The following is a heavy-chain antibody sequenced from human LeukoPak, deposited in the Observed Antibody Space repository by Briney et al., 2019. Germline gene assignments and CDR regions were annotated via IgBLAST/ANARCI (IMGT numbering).Heavy chain of an antibody. CDR1: GFTFISYW. CDR3: ASHRDGYNYVPDY. CDR2: INGYGSST. V-gene: IGHV3-74*01. D-gene: IGHD5-24*01. J-gene: IGHJ4*02. Sequence: QPGXXLRLSCAASGFTFISYWMHWVRQAPGKGLVWVSRINGYGSSTDCADSVKGRFTISRDNAKNSLYMQMNSLRAEDTAVYYCASHRDGYNYVPDYWGQGTLVTVSS.